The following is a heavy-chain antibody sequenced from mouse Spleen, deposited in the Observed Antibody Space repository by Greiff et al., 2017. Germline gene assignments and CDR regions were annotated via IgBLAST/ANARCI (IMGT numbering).Heavy chain of an antibody. J-gene: IGHJ4*01. CDR3: ARGSDYYAMDY. V-gene: IGHV2-9*02. CDR2: IWAGGST. Sequence: VQLMESGPGLVEPSPTLSITCNVSGFSFTSYGVHWVRQPPGQGLEWLGVIWAGGSTNYYSAHMSRLSISKDNSKRQVFLKMNRLQTDDTAMYYCARGSDYYAMDYWGQGTSVTVSS. CDR1: GFSFTSYG.